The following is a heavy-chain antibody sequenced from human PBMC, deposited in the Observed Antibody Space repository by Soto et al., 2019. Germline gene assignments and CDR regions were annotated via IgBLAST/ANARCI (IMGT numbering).Heavy chain of an antibody. J-gene: IGHJ4*02. V-gene: IGHV4-30-2*01. Sequence: PSETLSLTCAVSGGSISSGGYSWSWIRQPPGKGLEWIGYMYHSGSTYYNPSLKSRVTISIDRSKNQFSLKLSSVTAADTGVYYCAAGDYHDTSGYSSDYWGQGTLVTVSS. CDR1: GGSISSGGYS. CDR2: MYHSGST. D-gene: IGHD3-3*01. CDR3: AAGDYHDTSGYSSDY.